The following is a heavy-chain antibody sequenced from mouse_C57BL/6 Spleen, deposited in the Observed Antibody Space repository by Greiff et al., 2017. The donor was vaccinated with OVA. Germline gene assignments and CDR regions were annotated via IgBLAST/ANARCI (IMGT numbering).Heavy chain of an antibody. CDR2: IYPRSGNT. Sequence: QVQLQQSGAELARPGASVKLSCKASGYTFTSYGISWVKQSTGQGLEWIGEIYPRSGNTYSNEQFKGKATLTAEKSSSTAYMELRSLTSEDSAVYFCARRYYGSDYYAMDYWGQGTSVTVSS. CDR3: ARRYYGSDYYAMDY. V-gene: IGHV1-81*01. CDR1: GYTFTSYG. J-gene: IGHJ4*01. D-gene: IGHD1-1*01.